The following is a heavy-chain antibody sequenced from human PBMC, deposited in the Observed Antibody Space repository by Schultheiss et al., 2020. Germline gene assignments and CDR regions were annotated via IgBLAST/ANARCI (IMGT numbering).Heavy chain of an antibody. CDR1: GFTFSSYA. V-gene: IGHV3-23*01. CDR3: ARARPDSNGYYFFDY. Sequence: GGSLRLSCAASGFTFSSYAMSWVRQAPGKGLEWVSAISGSGGSTYYADSVKGRFTISRDNSKNTLYLQMNSLRVEDTAVYYCARARPDSNGYYFFDYWGQGTLVTVSS. J-gene: IGHJ4*02. CDR2: ISGSGGST. D-gene: IGHD3-22*01.